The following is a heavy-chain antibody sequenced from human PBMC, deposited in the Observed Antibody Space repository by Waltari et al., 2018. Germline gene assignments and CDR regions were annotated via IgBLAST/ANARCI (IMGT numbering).Heavy chain of an antibody. CDR3: ARDSGSYYYDY. D-gene: IGHD1-26*01. CDR1: GYTFTSYA. V-gene: IGHV1-3*01. Sequence: QVQLVQSGAEVKKPGASVKVSCKASGYTFTSYAMHWVRQAPGQRLEWMGWINAGNGNTKYSQKFQGRVTITRDTSASTAYMVLSSLRSEDTAVYYCARDSGSYYYDYWGQGTLVTVSS. CDR2: INAGNGNT. J-gene: IGHJ4*02.